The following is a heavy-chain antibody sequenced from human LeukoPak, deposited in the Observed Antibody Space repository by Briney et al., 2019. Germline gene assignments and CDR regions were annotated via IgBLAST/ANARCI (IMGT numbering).Heavy chain of an antibody. CDR2: INSNGAVI. CDR3: ARDPDGDYDFDY. V-gene: IGHV3-48*01. J-gene: IGHJ4*02. D-gene: IGHD4-17*01. Sequence: GGSLRLSCAASGFSFSDYGMNWVRRAPGKGLEWLSHINSNGAVISYADSVKGRLTISRDTAKSSLYLQMNSLQIEDTAIYFCARDPDGDYDFDYWGQGTLVTVSS. CDR1: GFSFSDYG.